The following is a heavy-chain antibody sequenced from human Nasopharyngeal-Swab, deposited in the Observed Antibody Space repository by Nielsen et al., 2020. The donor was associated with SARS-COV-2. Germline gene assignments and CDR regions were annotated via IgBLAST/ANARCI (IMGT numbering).Heavy chain of an antibody. CDR1: GFTFSDYY. V-gene: IGHV3-11*01. J-gene: IGHJ4*02. Sequence: LKISCAASGFTFSDYYMSWIRPAPGKGLEWVSYISSSGSTIYYADSVKGRFTISRDNAKNSLYLQMNSLRAEDTAVYYCAREDTDYYDSSGYFDYWGQGTLVTVSS. CDR2: ISSSGSTI. CDR3: AREDTDYYDSSGYFDY. D-gene: IGHD3-22*01.